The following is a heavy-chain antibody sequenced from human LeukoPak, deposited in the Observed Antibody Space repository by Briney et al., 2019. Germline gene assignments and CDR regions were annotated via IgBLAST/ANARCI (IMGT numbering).Heavy chain of an antibody. CDR2: TNSGGSAI. Sequence: PGGSLRLSCAASGFTFSDYYMTWIRQAPGKGLEWVSFTNSGGSAIYYADPVKGRFTISRDNAKNSLYLQMNSLRAEDTAVYFCARGGYCSSSSCYTNGPIDYWGQGTLVTVSS. CDR1: GFTFSDYY. CDR3: ARGGYCSSSSCYTNGPIDY. J-gene: IGHJ4*02. D-gene: IGHD2-2*02. V-gene: IGHV3-11*01.